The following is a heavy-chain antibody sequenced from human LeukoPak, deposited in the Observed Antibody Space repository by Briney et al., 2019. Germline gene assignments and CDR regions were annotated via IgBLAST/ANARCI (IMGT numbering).Heavy chain of an antibody. J-gene: IGHJ4*02. CDR1: GFTFNNYW. D-gene: IGHD6-25*01. CDR3: ARKSGLDY. V-gene: IGHV3-7*03. Sequence: GGSLRLSCAASGFTFNNYWMSWVRQAPGKGLEWVANIKRDGSERYYVDSVKGRFTISRDNAENSLYLQMSSLRAEDTAVYYCARKSGLDYWGQGTLVTVSS. CDR2: IKRDGSER.